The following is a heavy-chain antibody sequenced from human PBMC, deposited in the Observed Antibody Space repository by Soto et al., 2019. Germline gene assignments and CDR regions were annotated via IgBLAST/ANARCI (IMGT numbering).Heavy chain of an antibody. Sequence: SVKVSCKASGATFSSYAISWVRQAPGQGLEWMGGIIPIFGTANYAQKFQGRVTITADESTSTAYMELSSLRSEDTAVYYCARAPYYYDSSGYFWFDPWGQGTLVTVSS. D-gene: IGHD3-22*01. CDR2: IIPIFGTA. CDR3: ARAPYYYDSSGYFWFDP. V-gene: IGHV1-69*13. J-gene: IGHJ5*02. CDR1: GATFSSYA.